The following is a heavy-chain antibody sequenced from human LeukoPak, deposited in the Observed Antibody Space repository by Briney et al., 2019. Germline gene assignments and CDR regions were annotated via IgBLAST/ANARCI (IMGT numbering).Heavy chain of an antibody. CDR2: ISGSGGGT. D-gene: IGHD3-10*01. Sequence: PGGSLRLSCAASGFTFSSYAMSWVRQAPGKGLEWVSAISGSGGGTYYADSVKGRFTISRDNSKNTLYLQMNSLRAEDTAVYYCAKHYYGSGSYYDASDIWGQGTMVTVSS. CDR3: AKHYYGSGSYYDASDI. V-gene: IGHV3-23*01. CDR1: GFTFSSYA. J-gene: IGHJ3*02.